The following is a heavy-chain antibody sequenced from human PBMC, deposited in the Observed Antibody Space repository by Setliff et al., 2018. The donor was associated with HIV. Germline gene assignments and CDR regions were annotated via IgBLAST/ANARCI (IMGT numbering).Heavy chain of an antibody. CDR2: INHSGST. Sequence: SETLSLTCAVYGGSFSGYYWSWIRQPPGKGLEWIGEINHSGSTNHNPSLKSRVTISVDTSKNQFSLKLSSVTAADTAVYYCAREYYDFWSGPYNWFDPWGQGTLVTVSS. CDR3: AREYYDFWSGPYNWFDP. J-gene: IGHJ5*02. CDR1: GGSFSGYY. D-gene: IGHD3-3*01. V-gene: IGHV4-34*01.